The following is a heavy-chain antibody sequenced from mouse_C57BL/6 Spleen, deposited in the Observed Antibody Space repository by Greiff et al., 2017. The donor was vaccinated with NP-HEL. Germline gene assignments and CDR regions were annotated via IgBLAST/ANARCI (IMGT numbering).Heavy chain of an antibody. CDR3: VRQGRGDYDERFAY. D-gene: IGHD2-4*01. Sequence: EVQLVESGGGLVQPKGSLKLSCAASGFSFNTYAMNWVRQAPGKGLEWVARIRSKSNNYATYYADSVKDRFTISRDDSESMLYLQMNNLKTEDTAMYYCVRQGRGDYDERFAYWGQGTLATVSA. CDR2: IRSKSNNYAT. J-gene: IGHJ3*01. V-gene: IGHV10-1*01. CDR1: GFSFNTYA.